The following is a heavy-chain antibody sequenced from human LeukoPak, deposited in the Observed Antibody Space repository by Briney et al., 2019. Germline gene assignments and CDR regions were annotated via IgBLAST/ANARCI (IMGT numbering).Heavy chain of an antibody. J-gene: IGHJ3*02. CDR2: IYYSGST. CDR1: GGSISSGDYY. CDR3: ARDRVAAAGSDAFDI. V-gene: IGHV4-30-4*08. Sequence: SETLSLTCTVSGGSISSGDYYWSWIRQPPGKALEWIGYIYYSGSTYYNPSLKRRVTISVDTSKNQFSLKLSSVTAADTAVYYCARDRVAAAGSDAFDIWGQGTMVTVSS. D-gene: IGHD6-13*01.